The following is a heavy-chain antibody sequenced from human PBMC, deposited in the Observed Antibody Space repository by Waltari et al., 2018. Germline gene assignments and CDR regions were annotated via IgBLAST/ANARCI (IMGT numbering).Heavy chain of an antibody. Sequence: VQLQQWGAGLLKPSETLSLTCAVYGGSFSGYYWSWIRQPPGKGLVWVSRINSDGTSIGYADSVKGRFTISRDNAKNTLYLQMKGLRAEDTGVYYCARAAPKTYRSPVPGRDYYYGMDVWGQGTTVTVSS. D-gene: IGHD6-19*01. J-gene: IGHJ6*02. CDR3: ARAAPKTYRSPVPGRDYYYGMDV. V-gene: IGHV3-74*01. CDR2: INSDGTSI. CDR1: GGSFSGYY.